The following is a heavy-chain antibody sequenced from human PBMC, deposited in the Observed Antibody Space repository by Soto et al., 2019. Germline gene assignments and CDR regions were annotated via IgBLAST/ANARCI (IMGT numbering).Heavy chain of an antibody. CDR1: GYTFTGYY. D-gene: IGHD2-2*01. CDR2: INPNSGGT. V-gene: IGHV1-2*04. Sequence: QVQLVQSGAEVKKPGASVKVSCKASGYTFTGYYMHWVRQAPGQGLELMGWINPNSGGTNYAQKFQGWVTMPRDTSISTAYMELSRLRSDDTAVYYCARAINSIVVVPAAPYYYYGMDVWGQGTTVTVSS. J-gene: IGHJ6*02. CDR3: ARAINSIVVVPAAPYYYYGMDV.